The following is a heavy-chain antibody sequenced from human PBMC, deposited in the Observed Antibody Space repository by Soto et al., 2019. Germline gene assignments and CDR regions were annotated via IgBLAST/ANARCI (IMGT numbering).Heavy chain of an antibody. Sequence: PGGSLRLSCTPFGFNFDAYAMSWVRQAPGKGLEWVSYISSSGSTIYYADSVKGRFTISRDNAKNSLYLQMNSLRAEDTAVYYCARGDTYYDFWSGYSNPRHYYYGMDVWGQGTTVTVSS. CDR3: ARGDTYYDFWSGYSNPRHYYYGMDV. V-gene: IGHV3-48*03. CDR1: GFNFDAYA. CDR2: ISSSGSTI. D-gene: IGHD3-3*01. J-gene: IGHJ6*02.